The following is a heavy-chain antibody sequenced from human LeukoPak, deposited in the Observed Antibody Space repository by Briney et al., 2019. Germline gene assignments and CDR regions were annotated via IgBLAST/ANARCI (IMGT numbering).Heavy chain of an antibody. CDR3: TREGRDSSGWYGALDI. Sequence: GGSLRRSCAASGFTFTNAWMTWVRQAPGKGLEWVGRIQNKVDGGETDYPAPVKGRFTISRDDSEDTLYLQMNSLKTEDTGVYYCTREGRDSSGWYGALDIWGQGTMVTVSS. V-gene: IGHV3-15*01. CDR2: IQNKVDGGET. D-gene: IGHD6-19*01. J-gene: IGHJ3*02. CDR1: GFTFTNAW.